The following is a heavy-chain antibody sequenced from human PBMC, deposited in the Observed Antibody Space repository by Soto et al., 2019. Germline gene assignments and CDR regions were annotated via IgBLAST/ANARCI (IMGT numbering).Heavy chain of an antibody. Sequence: SETLSLTCTVPGGSVSSGSYYWSWIRQPPGKGLEWIGYIYYSGSTNYNPSLKSRVTISVDTSKNQFSLKLSSVTAADTAVYYCARGSGPNDAFDIWGQGTMVTVSS. CDR1: GGSVSSGSYY. CDR2: IYYSGST. D-gene: IGHD2-15*01. J-gene: IGHJ3*02. CDR3: ARGSGPNDAFDI. V-gene: IGHV4-61*01.